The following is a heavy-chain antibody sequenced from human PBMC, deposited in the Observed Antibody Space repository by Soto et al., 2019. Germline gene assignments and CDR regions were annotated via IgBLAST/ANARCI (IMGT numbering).Heavy chain of an antibody. V-gene: IGHV4-59*08. CDR3: ARHGYSSSSGPNHFDY. Sequence: SETLSLTCTVSGGSISSYYWSWIRQPPGKGLEWIGYIYYSGSTNYNPSLKSRVTISVDTSKNQFSLKLSSVTAADTAVYYCARHGYSSSSGPNHFDYWGQGTLVTVSS. J-gene: IGHJ4*02. CDR1: GGSISSYY. CDR2: IYYSGST. D-gene: IGHD6-6*01.